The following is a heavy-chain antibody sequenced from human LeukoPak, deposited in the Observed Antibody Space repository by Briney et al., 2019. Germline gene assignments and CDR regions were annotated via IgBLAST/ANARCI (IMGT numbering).Heavy chain of an antibody. CDR1: GFTFSTYS. CDR2: ISSHGGST. Sequence: GGSLRLSCAASGFTFSTYSMHWVRQAPGKGLEYVSSISSHGGSTYYADSVKGRFTISRDNSKNTLYLQMGSLRAEDMAVYYCGRVGGRSKAAKGDAFDIWGQGTMVVVSS. J-gene: IGHJ3*02. V-gene: IGHV3-64*02. D-gene: IGHD6-6*01. CDR3: GRVGGRSKAAKGDAFDI.